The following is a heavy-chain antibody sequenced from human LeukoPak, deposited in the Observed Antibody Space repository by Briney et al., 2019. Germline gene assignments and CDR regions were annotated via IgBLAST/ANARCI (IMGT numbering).Heavy chain of an antibody. J-gene: IGHJ6*02. Sequence: WASVKVSCKASGYILTSYVMHWVRQAPGQRLEWMGWINAGNGDIKYSQKFQGRVTITRDTSANTAHMELSSLRSDDTAVYYCAREASSIRVVYYYGMDVWGQGTTVTVSS. CDR1: GYILTSYV. V-gene: IGHV1-3*01. CDR2: INAGNGDI. CDR3: AREASSIRVVYYYGMDV. D-gene: IGHD2-15*01.